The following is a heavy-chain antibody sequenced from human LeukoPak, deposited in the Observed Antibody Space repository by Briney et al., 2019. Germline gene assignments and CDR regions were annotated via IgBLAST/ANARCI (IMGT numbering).Heavy chain of an antibody. CDR1: GFPFSSYA. CDR2: ISGSGGST. D-gene: IGHD4-17*01. J-gene: IGHJ5*02. V-gene: IGHV3-23*01. Sequence: GALSLSCAASGFPFSSYAMSWVRQAPGKGLEWVSAISGSGGSTYYADSVKGRFTISRDNSKNTLYLQMNSLRAEDTAVYYCATLTTAYNWFDPWGQGTLVTVSS. CDR3: ATLTTAYNWFDP.